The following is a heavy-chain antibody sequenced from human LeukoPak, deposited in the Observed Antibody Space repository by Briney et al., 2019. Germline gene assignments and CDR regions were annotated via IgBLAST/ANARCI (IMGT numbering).Heavy chain of an antibody. V-gene: IGHV3-7*01. CDR2: IKEDGSEK. CDR1: GFTFSGYG. J-gene: IGHJ6*02. CDR3: ARDLRVRGSYYGMDV. D-gene: IGHD3-10*01. Sequence: GGSLRLSCAASGFTFSGYGMNWVRQAPGKGLEWVASIKEDGSEKNYVGSAKGRFTISRDNAKKSLYLQMRSLRDDDTAVYCCARDLRVRGSYYGMDVWGQGTTVTVSS.